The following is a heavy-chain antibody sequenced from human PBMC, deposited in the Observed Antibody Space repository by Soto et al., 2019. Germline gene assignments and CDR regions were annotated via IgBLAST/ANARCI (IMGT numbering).Heavy chain of an antibody. V-gene: IGHV4-59*01. Sequence: SETLSLTCTVSGGSISSYYWSWIRQPPGKGLEWIGYIYYSGSTNYNPSLKSRVTISVDTSKNQFSLKLSSVTAADTAVYYCARERLKYSYGESYYYYYMDVWGKGTTVTVSS. D-gene: IGHD5-18*01. CDR3: ARERLKYSYGESYYYYYMDV. CDR2: IYYSGST. J-gene: IGHJ6*03. CDR1: GGSISSYY.